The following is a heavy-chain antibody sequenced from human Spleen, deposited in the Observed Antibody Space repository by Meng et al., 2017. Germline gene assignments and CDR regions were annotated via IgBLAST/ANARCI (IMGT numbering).Heavy chain of an antibody. CDR3: AREYRSEYDY. Sequence: QVQLVQSGAEVKQPGASVKVSCKASGYTFTDYYMHWIRQAPGQGLEWMGRLNPNSGGTNYARKFQGRVTLTRDTSSSTAYMELSRLKSDDTAIYYCAREYRSEYDYWGQGTLVTASS. CDR1: GYTFTDYY. J-gene: IGHJ4*02. CDR2: LNPNSGGT. V-gene: IGHV1-2*06. D-gene: IGHD6-19*01.